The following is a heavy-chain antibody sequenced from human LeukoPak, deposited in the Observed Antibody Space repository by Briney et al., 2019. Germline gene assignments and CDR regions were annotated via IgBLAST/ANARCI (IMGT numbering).Heavy chain of an antibody. Sequence: GRSLRLSCAASGFTFGDYAMRWVRQAPGKGLEWVSGISWNSGSIGYADSVKGRFTISRDNAKNSLYLQMNSLRAEDTAVYYCAKAHYYYDSSGTFDIWGQGTMVTVSS. J-gene: IGHJ3*02. CDR3: AKAHYYYDSSGTFDI. V-gene: IGHV3-9*01. CDR1: GFTFGDYA. D-gene: IGHD3-22*01. CDR2: ISWNSGSI.